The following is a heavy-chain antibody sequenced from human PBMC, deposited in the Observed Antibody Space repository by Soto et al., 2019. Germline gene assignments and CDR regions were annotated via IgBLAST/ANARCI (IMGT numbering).Heavy chain of an antibody. CDR2: IYYSGST. J-gene: IGHJ4*02. V-gene: IGHV4-31*03. CDR1: GGSISSGGYY. CDR3: ARAVGGYGDYVGYYFDY. Sequence: QVQLQESGPGLVKPSQTLSLTCTVSGGSISSGGYYWSWIRQHPGKGLEWIGYIYYSGSTYYNPSLKSRVTISVDTSKNQFSLKLSSVTAADTAVYYRARAVGGYGDYVGYYFDYWGQGTLVTVSS. D-gene: IGHD4-17*01.